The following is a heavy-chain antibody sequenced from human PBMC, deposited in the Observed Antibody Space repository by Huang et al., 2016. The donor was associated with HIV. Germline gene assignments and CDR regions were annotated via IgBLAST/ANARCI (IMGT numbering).Heavy chain of an antibody. J-gene: IGHJ4*02. D-gene: IGHD1-20*01. V-gene: IGHV4-39*07. CDR2: IFYTGTT. Sequence: QIHLQESGPGLAKPSETLSLTCTVSGASISSGSYYWTWIRQPPGKGLEWIGSIFYTGTTDDNPSLQSRVTRSVDTYQNQFALKGRTVSAADTATYYCARAYNNNWDLASDWGRGTLVTVSS. CDR1: GASISSGSYY. CDR3: ARAYNNNWDLASD.